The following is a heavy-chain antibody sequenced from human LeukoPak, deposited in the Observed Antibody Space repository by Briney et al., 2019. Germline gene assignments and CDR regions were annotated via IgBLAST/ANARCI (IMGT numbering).Heavy chain of an antibody. J-gene: IGHJ4*02. D-gene: IGHD2-2*01. V-gene: IGHV3-23*01. CDR2: ISGSVGST. CDR3: AKARGGIVVVPAAYCFDY. Sequence: GGSLRLSCAASGFTFSSYAMSWVRQAPGKGLEWVSAISGSVGSTYYADSVKGRFTISRDNSKNTLYLPMNSLRAEDTAVYYCAKARGGIVVVPAAYCFDYWGQGTLVTVSS. CDR1: GFTFSSYA.